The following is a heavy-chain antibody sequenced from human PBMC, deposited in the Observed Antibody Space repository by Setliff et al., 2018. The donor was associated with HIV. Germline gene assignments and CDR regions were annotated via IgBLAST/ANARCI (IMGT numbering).Heavy chain of an antibody. J-gene: IGHJ5*02. Sequence: PSETLSLTCTVSGGSISRSAYYWSWIRQPAGKGLEWIGHIYTSGRASYNYNPFLKGRVTMSLDTSKNQISLKLTSVTASDTAVYYCARGAGYYDFWSGYYVYNYLDPWGQGTLVTVSS. CDR1: GGSISRSAYY. V-gene: IGHV4-61*09. CDR3: ARGAGYYDFWSGYYVYNYLDP. CDR2: IYTSG. D-gene: IGHD3-3*01.